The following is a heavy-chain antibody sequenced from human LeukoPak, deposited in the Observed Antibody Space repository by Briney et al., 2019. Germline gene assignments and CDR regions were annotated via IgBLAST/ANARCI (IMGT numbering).Heavy chain of an antibody. D-gene: IGHD2-2*02. CDR2: ISAYNGNT. CDR3: ARDCSSTSCYRGGDAFDI. CDR1: GYTFTGYY. Sequence: ASVKVSCKASGYTFTGYYMHWVRQAPGQGLEWMGWISAYNGNTNYAQKLQGRVTMTTDTSTSTAYMELRSLRSDDTAVYYCARDCSSTSCYRGGDAFDIWGQGTMVTVSS. V-gene: IGHV1-18*04. J-gene: IGHJ3*02.